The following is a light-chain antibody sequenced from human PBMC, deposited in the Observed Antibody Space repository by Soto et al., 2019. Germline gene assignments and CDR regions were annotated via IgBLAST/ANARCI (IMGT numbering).Light chain of an antibody. Sequence: EIVLKPSPDTVSVSQGARVPLSGRASQNIFSNYLAWYQPKPGQAPRLLIYGASTRATGIADRFSGGGSGTDFTLTISRLEPEDFAVYHCQQYGRSWTCGQVAKVDIK. J-gene: IGKJ1*01. CDR1: QNIFSNY. CDR2: GAS. CDR3: QQYGRSWT. V-gene: IGKV3-20*01.